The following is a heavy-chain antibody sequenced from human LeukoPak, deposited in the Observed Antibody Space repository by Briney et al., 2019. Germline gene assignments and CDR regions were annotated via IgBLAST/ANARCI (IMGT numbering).Heavy chain of an antibody. CDR3: AKGTEPFNIVVVPAATLFDY. D-gene: IGHD2-2*01. CDR2: ICCYGCST. Sequence: GSLRPSLAASGFTFCKFSLSWVRPAPGEGLEVVLGICCYGCSTYYADSVKGRFTISRDNSQNTLYLQMNSLRAEDTAVYYCAKGTEPFNIVVVPAATLFDYWGQGTLVTVSS. CDR1: GFTFCKFS. V-gene: IGHV3-23*01. J-gene: IGHJ4*02.